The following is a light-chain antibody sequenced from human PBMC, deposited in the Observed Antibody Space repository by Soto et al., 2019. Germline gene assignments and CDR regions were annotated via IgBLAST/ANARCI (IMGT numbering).Light chain of an antibody. CDR1: QTISSW. CDR2: KAS. J-gene: IGKJ1*01. CDR3: QQYNSYSPT. V-gene: IGKV1-5*03. Sequence: DIQMTQSPPTLSASAGDRVTITCRASQTISSWLAWYQQKPGKAPKLLIYKASTLKSGVPSRFSGSGSETEFTLTISGLQPGDSATYYCQQYNSYSPTFGQGTKVDIK.